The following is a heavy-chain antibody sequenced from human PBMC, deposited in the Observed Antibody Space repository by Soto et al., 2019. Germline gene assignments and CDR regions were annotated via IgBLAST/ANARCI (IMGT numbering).Heavy chain of an antibody. CDR2: ISSSSSTI. CDR3: ARDRRVLGRVGDMDV. Sequence: HPGGSLRLSCAASGFTFSSYSMNWVRQAPGKGLEWVSYISSSSSTIYYADSVKGRFTISRDNAKNSLYLQMNSLRAEDTAVYYCARDRRVLGRVGDMDVWGKGTTVTVSS. CDR1: GFTFSSYS. D-gene: IGHD2-8*01. J-gene: IGHJ6*03. V-gene: IGHV3-48*01.